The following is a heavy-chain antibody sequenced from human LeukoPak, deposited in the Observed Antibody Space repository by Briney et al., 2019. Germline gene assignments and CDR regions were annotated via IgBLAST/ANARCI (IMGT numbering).Heavy chain of an antibody. CDR1: GFTFSSYA. Sequence: GGSLRLSCAASGFTFSSYAMSWVRRAPGKGLEWVSAISGSGGSTYYADSVKGRFTISRDNSKNTLYLQMNSLRAEDTAVYYCAKYPMVRGVTSFLDYWGQGTLVTVSS. D-gene: IGHD3-10*01. J-gene: IGHJ4*02. V-gene: IGHV3-23*01. CDR3: AKYPMVRGVTSFLDY. CDR2: ISGSGGST.